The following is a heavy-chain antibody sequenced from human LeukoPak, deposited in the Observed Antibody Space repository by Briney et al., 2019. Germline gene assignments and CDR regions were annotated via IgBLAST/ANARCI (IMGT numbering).Heavy chain of an antibody. CDR2: IYYSGST. D-gene: IGHD3-22*01. CDR3: ARVVQSTDSSGFYLPEYFQH. Sequence: SETLSLTCTVSGGSISSRSYYWGWIRQPPGKGLEWIGSIYYSGSTYYNPSLQSRVTISVDTSKNQFSLKLNSVTAADTAVYYCARVVQSTDSSGFYLPEYFQHWGQGTLVTVSS. CDR1: GGSISSRSYY. V-gene: IGHV4-39*01. J-gene: IGHJ1*01.